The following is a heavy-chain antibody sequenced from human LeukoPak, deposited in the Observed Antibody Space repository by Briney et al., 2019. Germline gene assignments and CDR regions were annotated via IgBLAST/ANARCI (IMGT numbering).Heavy chain of an antibody. CDR3: ARDLRVGYNSKFDY. D-gene: IGHD5-24*01. Sequence: GASVKVSCKASGYTFTSYDINWVRQATGQGLEWMGWMNPNSGNTGYAQKFQGRVTMTTDTSTSTAYMELRSLRSDDTAVYYCARDLRVGYNSKFDYWGQGTLVTVSS. V-gene: IGHV1-8*02. CDR1: GYTFTSYD. CDR2: MNPNSGNT. J-gene: IGHJ4*02.